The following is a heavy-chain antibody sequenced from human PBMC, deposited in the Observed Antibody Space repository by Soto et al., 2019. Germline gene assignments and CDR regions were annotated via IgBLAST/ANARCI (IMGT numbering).Heavy chain of an antibody. CDR3: TRSDYDTSGYTDY. CDR2: ISESGTTI. J-gene: IGHJ4*02. D-gene: IGHD3-22*01. CDR1: GFAFSAYY. V-gene: IGHV3-11*01. Sequence: QVHLVESGGGLVKPGGSLRLSCAASGFAFSAYYMSWIRQAPGKGLEWLSYISESGTTIYYADSVKGRFTISRDNAKNSLYLQMNRLRDEDTAVYYCTRSDYDTSGYTDYWGQGTLVTVSS.